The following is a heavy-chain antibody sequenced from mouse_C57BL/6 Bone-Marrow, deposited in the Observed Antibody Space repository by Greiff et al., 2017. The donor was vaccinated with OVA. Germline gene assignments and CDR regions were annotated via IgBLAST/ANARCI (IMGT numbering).Heavy chain of an antibody. D-gene: IGHD1-1*01. V-gene: IGHV1-81*01. CDR1: GYTFTSYG. CDR3: ARSAFYYFGLDD. CDR2: IYPRSGNT. J-gene: IGHJ2*01. Sequence: VMLVESGAELARPGASVKLSCKASGYTFTSYGISWVKQRTGQGLEWIGEIYPRSGNTYYNEKFKGKATLTADKSSSTAYMELRSLTSEDSAVYFCARSAFYYFGLDDWGQGTTLTVSS.